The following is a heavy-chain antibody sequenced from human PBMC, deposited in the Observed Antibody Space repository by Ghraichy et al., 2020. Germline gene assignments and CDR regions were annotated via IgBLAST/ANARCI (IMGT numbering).Heavy chain of an antibody. D-gene: IGHD4-17*01. Sequence: SETLSLTCTVSGGSISSGDYYWSWIRQPPGKGLEWIGYIYYSGSTYYNPSLKSRVTISVDTSKNQFSLKLSSVTAADTAVYYCAREGDGDAVGMDVWGQGTTVTVSS. CDR3: AREGDGDAVGMDV. CDR2: IYYSGST. V-gene: IGHV4-30-4*01. J-gene: IGHJ6*02. CDR1: GGSISSGDYY.